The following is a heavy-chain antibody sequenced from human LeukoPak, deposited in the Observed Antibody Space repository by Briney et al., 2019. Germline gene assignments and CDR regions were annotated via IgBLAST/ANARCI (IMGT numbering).Heavy chain of an antibody. J-gene: IGHJ4*02. CDR2: ASTDENNQ. CDR1: GFTFRNHG. CDR3: AAFITTKLDY. Sequence: PGGSLRLSCAYSGFTFRNHGMHWVRQAPGKGLEWVAVASTDENNQWYADSVKGRFIISRDNSRNTVILEMNTLRSEATAVYFCAAFITTKLDYWGQGNVVTVSS. V-gene: IGHV3-30*03. D-gene: IGHD3-22*01.